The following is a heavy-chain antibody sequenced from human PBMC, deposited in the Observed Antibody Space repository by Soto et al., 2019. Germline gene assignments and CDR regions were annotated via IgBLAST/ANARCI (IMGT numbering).Heavy chain of an antibody. CDR3: ARIKWGLDYYNGMDV. D-gene: IGHD1-26*01. Sequence: GASVKVSCKASGYSVSGYFIQWVRQAPGQGLEWVAWINPKSAATNYAKKFQGRVSLTWDTSFSTAYMELTRLRPDDTAVYYCARIKWGLDYYNGMDVWGQGTTVTVSS. V-gene: IGHV1-2*02. CDR2: INPKSAAT. J-gene: IGHJ6*02. CDR1: GYSVSGYF.